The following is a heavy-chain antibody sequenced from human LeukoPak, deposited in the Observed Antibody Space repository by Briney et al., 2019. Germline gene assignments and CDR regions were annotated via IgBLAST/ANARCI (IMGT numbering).Heavy chain of an antibody. Sequence: GGSLRLSCAASGFTFTGNAMSWVRQAPGQGLEWVSSINGDGGSTYYAESVKGRFTVSRDNSKNTLYLQMDSLRAEDTAVYYCAKRPDCSTTNCFRFEYWGQGTLVTVSS. V-gene: IGHV3-23*01. CDR1: GFTFTGNA. D-gene: IGHD2-2*01. CDR2: INGDGGST. J-gene: IGHJ4*02. CDR3: AKRPDCSTTNCFRFEY.